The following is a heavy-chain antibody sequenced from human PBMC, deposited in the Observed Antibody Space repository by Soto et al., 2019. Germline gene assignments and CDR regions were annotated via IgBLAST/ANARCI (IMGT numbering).Heavy chain of an antibody. V-gene: IGHV3-15*07. Sequence: EVQLIESGGGLVKPGGSLRLSCVGSGFTFSNAWMNWVRQAPGKGLEWVGRIKSKVNGETTDYAAPVRGRFIISRDDSKNTVSLEMNSLKTEDTAIYYRNTGGYFLDYWGQGTLVTVSS. CDR2: IKSKVNGETT. CDR1: GFTFSNAW. D-gene: IGHD3-22*01. CDR3: NTGGYFLDY. J-gene: IGHJ4*02.